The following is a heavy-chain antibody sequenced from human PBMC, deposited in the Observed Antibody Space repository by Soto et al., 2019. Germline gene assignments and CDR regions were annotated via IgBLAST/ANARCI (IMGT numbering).Heavy chain of an antibody. CDR1: GGAFNNYA. CDR3: AREMPSTAAAYFYDGLNV. V-gene: IGHV1-69*18. Sequence: QVQLVQSGAEVKRPGSSVEVSCKASGGAFNNYAIYWVRQAPGQGLEWLGTIVPVFPSVYYAPRFQGRLTIAADGSTDTVYMMLTSLKSEDTAVYYCAREMPSTAAAYFYDGLNVWGQGTSVTVSS. CDR2: IVPVFPSV. J-gene: IGHJ6*02. D-gene: IGHD6-13*01.